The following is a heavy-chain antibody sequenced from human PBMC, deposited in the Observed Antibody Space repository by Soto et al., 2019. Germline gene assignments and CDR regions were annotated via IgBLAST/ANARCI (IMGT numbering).Heavy chain of an antibody. CDR1: GGSISSGGYS. J-gene: IGHJ6*02. CDR2: IYHSGST. CDR3: ARDHGCSSTSCYTPYYYSGMAV. Sequence: SETLSLTCAVSGGSISSGGYSWSWIRQPPGKGLEWIGYIYHSGSTYYSPSLKSRVTISVDRSKNQFSLKLSSVTAADTAVYYCARDHGCSSTSCYTPYYYSGMAVWGQGTTVTVSS. V-gene: IGHV4-30-2*01. D-gene: IGHD2-2*02.